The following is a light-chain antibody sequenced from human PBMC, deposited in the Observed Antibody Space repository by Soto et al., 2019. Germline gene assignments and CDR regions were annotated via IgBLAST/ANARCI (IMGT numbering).Light chain of an antibody. V-gene: IGKV3-11*01. Sequence: EIVLTQSPATLSSFPVDRVALXCRSSQSVSSYLAWYQQKPGQAPRLLIYDASNRATGIPARFSGSGSGTDFTLTISGLEPEDFAVYYCQQRSNWPITFGQGTRLENK. CDR2: DAS. J-gene: IGKJ5*01. CDR3: QQRSNWPIT. CDR1: QSVSSY.